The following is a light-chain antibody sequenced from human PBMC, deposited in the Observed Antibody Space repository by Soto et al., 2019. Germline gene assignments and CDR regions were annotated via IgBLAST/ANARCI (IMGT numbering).Light chain of an antibody. V-gene: IGLV2-14*01. Sequence: QSVLTQPASVSGSPGQSITISCTGTSSDVGGYNYVSWYQQYPGKAPKLMIYDVSNRPAGVSNRLSGSKSGNTASLTISGLQAEDEADYYCSSYTSSITLVFGGGTKLTVL. CDR2: DVS. CDR3: SSYTSSITLV. CDR1: SSDVGGYNY. J-gene: IGLJ2*01.